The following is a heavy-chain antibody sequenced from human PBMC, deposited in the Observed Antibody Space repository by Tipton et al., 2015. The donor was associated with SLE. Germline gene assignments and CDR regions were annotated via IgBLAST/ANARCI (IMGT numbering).Heavy chain of an antibody. J-gene: IGHJ4*02. CDR2: MYSSGKT. D-gene: IGHD3-22*01. CDR3: ARARDSSSGFQTHGFDS. CDR1: GGSFSSSLYY. V-gene: IGHV4-39*06. Sequence: TLSLTCAVSGGSFSSSLYYWGWIRQSPRKGLEWIASMYSSGKTYYSPSLKRRVTITGDPSKNQFALTLTSVTAADTAVYYCARARDSSSGFQTHGFDSWGQGTLVTVSS.